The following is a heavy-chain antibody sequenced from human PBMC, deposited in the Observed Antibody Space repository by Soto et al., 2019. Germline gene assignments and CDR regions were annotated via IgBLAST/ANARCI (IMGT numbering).Heavy chain of an antibody. CDR1: GGSISSYY. V-gene: IGHV4-59*01. Sequence: PSETLSLTCTVSGGSISSYYWSWIRQPPGKGLEWIGYIYYSGSTNYNPSLKSRVTISVDTSKNQFSLKLSSVTAADTAVYYCARVSHSRDYYYYMDVWGKGTTVTVSS. CDR2: IYYSGST. J-gene: IGHJ6*03. CDR3: ARVSHSRDYYYYMDV.